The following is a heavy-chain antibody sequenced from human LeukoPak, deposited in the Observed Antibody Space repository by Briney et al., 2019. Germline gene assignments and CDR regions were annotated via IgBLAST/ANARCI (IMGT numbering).Heavy chain of an antibody. D-gene: IGHD6-19*01. J-gene: IGHJ4*02. CDR2: IYYSGST. Sequence: TSETLSLTCTVSGGSISSYYWSWIRQPPGKGLEWIGYIYYSGSTNYNPSLKSRVTISVDTSKNQFSLKLSSVTAADTAVYYCARVNIAVAGTYFDYWGQGTLVTVSS. CDR1: GGSISSYY. CDR3: ARVNIAVAGTYFDY. V-gene: IGHV4-59*12.